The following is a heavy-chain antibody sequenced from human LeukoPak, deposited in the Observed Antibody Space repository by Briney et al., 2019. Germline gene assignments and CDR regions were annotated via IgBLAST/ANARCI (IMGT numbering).Heavy chain of an antibody. J-gene: IGHJ3*02. CDR2: ITPFNGNT. Sequence: SSVKVSCKASGYTFTYRYLHWVRQAPGQALEWMGWITPFNGNTNYAQKFQDRVTITRDRSMSTAYMELSSLRSEDTAMYYCARSYYYDSSGYVAAFDIWGQGTMVTVSS. CDR1: GYTFTYRY. CDR3: ARSYYYDSSGYVAAFDI. D-gene: IGHD3-22*01. V-gene: IGHV1-45*02.